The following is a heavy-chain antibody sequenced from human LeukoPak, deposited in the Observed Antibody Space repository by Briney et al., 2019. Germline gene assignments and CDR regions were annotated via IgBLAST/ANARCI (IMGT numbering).Heavy chain of an antibody. CDR2: IDGTSTNI. V-gene: IGHV3-21*01. J-gene: IGHJ4*02. D-gene: IGHD6-6*01. Sequence: PGGSLRLSCATSGFTFWNYRMNWVRQAPGKGLEWVSSIDGTSTNIYYADSVKGRFTISRDNAKNSVYLQMSSLRAEDTAVYYCARDDPSMIAALHYWGQGTLVTVSS. CDR3: ARDDPSMIAALHY. CDR1: GFTFWNYR.